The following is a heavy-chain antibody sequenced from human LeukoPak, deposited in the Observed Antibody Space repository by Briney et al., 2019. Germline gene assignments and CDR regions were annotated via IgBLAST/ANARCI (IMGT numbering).Heavy chain of an antibody. CDR1: GFTFSSYG. CDR2: ISSRSTYI. V-gene: IGHV3-21*01. Sequence: PGGSLRLSCAASGFTFSSYGMSWVRQAPGKGLEWVSSISSRSTYIYYADSVKGRFTISRDNAKNSLYLQMNSLRAEDTAVYYCAELGITMIGGVWGKGTTVTISS. J-gene: IGHJ6*04. D-gene: IGHD3-10*02. CDR3: AELGITMIGGV.